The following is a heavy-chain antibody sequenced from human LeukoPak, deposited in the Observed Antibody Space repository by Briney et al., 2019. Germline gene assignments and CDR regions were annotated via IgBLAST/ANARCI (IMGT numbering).Heavy chain of an antibody. CDR3: AKDRHDYSNSFDY. J-gene: IGHJ4*02. Sequence: RGSLRLSCAASGFTFSTYGMDWVRQAPGKGLEWVAVISYDGSNKYYADSVKGRFTISRDNSKNTLYLQMNSLRAEDSAVFYCAKDRHDYSNSFDYWGQGTLVTVSS. D-gene: IGHD4-11*01. CDR2: ISYDGSNK. CDR1: GFTFSTYG. V-gene: IGHV3-30*18.